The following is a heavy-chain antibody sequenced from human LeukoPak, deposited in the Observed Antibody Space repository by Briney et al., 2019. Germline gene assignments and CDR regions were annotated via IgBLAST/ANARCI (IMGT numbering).Heavy chain of an antibody. CDR2: IYYSGST. J-gene: IGHJ4*02. Sequence: PSETLSLTCTVSGGSISSYYWSWIRQPPGKGLEWIGYIYYSGSTNYNPSLKSRVTISVDTSKNQFSLKLSSVTAADTAVYYCASFTTTLGGVIFDYWGQGTLVTVSS. CDR1: GGSISSYY. D-gene: IGHD3-16*01. CDR3: ASFTTTLGGVIFDY. V-gene: IGHV4-59*01.